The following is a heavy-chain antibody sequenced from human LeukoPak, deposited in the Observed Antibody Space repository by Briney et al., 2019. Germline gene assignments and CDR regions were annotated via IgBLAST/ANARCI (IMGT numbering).Heavy chain of an antibody. V-gene: IGHV3-30*18. Sequence: GGSLRLSCAASGFTFSSYGMHWVRQAPGKGLEWVAVISYDGSNKYYADSVKGRFTISRDNSKNTLYLQMNSLGAEDTAVYYCAKTTGIAAAGPKGGGYYFDYWGQGTLVTVSS. CDR2: ISYDGSNK. D-gene: IGHD6-13*01. J-gene: IGHJ4*02. CDR3: AKTTGIAAAGPKGGGYYFDY. CDR1: GFTFSSYG.